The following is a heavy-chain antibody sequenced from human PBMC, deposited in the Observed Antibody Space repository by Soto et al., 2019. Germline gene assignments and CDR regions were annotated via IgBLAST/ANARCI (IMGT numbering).Heavy chain of an antibody. V-gene: IGHV3-21*01. J-gene: IGHJ4*02. CDR2: ISSSSSFI. CDR1: GFSLSDYS. D-gene: IGHD1-26*01. Sequence: DVQLVESGGGLVQPGGSLRLSCAASGFSLSDYSMNWIRQAPGKGLEWVASISSSSSFIHYAESMKGRFTISRDNAKNSLYLQMNSLSAEDTAVYYCAGSSDDGRDNWGQGTLVTVSS. CDR3: AGSSDDGRDN.